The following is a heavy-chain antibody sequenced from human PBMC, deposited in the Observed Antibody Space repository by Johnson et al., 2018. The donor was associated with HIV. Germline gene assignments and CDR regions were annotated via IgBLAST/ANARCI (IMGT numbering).Heavy chain of an antibody. Sequence: VQLVESGGGLVKPGGSLRLSCEASGFRFSDHYMSWIRQAPGKGLEWVSVIYSGGTTYYADSVKGRFTISRDNSKNTLYLQMNSLRAEDTAVYYCAREGRLGSYLGGVAFDIWGQGTMVTVSS. V-gene: IGHV3-66*02. CDR3: AREGRLGSYLGGVAFDI. D-gene: IGHD1-26*01. J-gene: IGHJ3*02. CDR1: GFRFSDHY. CDR2: IYSGGTT.